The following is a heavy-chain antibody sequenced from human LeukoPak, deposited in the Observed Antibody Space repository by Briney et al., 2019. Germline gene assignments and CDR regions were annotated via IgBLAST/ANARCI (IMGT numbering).Heavy chain of an antibody. J-gene: IGHJ3*02. D-gene: IGHD3-10*01. CDR1: GGSFSGYY. Sequence: SETLSLTCAVYGGSFSGYYWSRIRQPPGKGLEWIGEINHSGSTNYNPSLKSRVTISVDTSKNQFSLKLSSVTAADTAVYYCARVWFGEGYAFDIWGQGTMVTVSS. CDR2: INHSGST. V-gene: IGHV4-34*01. CDR3: ARVWFGEGYAFDI.